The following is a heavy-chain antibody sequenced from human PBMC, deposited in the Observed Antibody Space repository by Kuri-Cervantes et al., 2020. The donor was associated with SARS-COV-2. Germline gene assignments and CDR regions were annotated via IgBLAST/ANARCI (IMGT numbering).Heavy chain of an antibody. CDR1: GFTFSGHW. V-gene: IGHV3-74*01. CDR2: INPDGSYT. D-gene: IGHD2-15*01. Sequence: GESLKISCAASGFTFSGHWIHWVRQAPGKGLVWVSRINPDGSYTNNADSVKGRFTLSRDNAKNMLFLQMNILKTEDTAVYYCTRHREVGGSWANDYWGQGNLVTVSS. J-gene: IGHJ4*02. CDR3: TRHREVGGSWANDY.